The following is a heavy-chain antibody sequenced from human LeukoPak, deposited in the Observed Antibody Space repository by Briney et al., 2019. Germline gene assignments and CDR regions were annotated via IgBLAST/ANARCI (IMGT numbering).Heavy chain of an antibody. V-gene: IGHV1-46*01. CDR1: GYTFTDYY. J-gene: IGHJ4*02. D-gene: IGHD4-17*01. Sequence: ASVKVSCKASGYTFTDYYLHWVRQAPGQGLEWMGIINPSGGSTSYAQKFQGRVTMTTDTSTSTVYMELRSLRSDDTAVYYCARTSYGEYALVDYWGQGTLVTVSS. CDR2: INPSGGST. CDR3: ARTSYGEYALVDY.